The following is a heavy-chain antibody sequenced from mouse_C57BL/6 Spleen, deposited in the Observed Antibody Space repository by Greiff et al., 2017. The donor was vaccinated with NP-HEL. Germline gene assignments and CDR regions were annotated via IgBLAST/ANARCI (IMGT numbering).Heavy chain of an antibody. CDR1: GYAFSSSW. D-gene: IGHD1-1*01. J-gene: IGHJ4*01. CDR2: ICPGDGDT. CDR3: ARSDYYGSSYDAMDY. Sequence: VQLQQSGPELVKPGASVKISCKASGYAFSSSWMNWVKQRPGKGLEWIGRICPGDGDTNYNGKFKGKATLTADKSSSTAYMQLSSLTSEDSAVYFCARSDYYGSSYDAMDYWGQGTSVTVSS. V-gene: IGHV1-82*01.